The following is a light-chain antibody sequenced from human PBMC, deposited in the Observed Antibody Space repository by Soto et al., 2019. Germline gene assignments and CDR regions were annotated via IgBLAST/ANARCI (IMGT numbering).Light chain of an antibody. J-gene: IGLJ1*01. CDR2: DVS. CDR3: SSYTSSSTLEV. CDR1: SSDVGGYNY. V-gene: IGLV2-14*01. Sequence: QSVLTQPASVSGSPGQSITISCTGTSSDVGGYNYVSWYQQHPGKAPNLMIYDVSNRPSGVSNRFSGSKSGNTASLTISGLQAEDEADYYCSSYTSSSTLEVFGTGTKVTVL.